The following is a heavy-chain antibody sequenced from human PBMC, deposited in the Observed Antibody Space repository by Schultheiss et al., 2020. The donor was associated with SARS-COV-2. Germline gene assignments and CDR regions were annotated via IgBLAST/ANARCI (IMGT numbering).Heavy chain of an antibody. CDR1: GFTFSSYG. Sequence: GGSLRLSCAASGFTFSSYGMGWVRQAPGKGLEWVSGISGSGGGTYYADSVKGRFTISRDNAKNSLYLQMNSLRAEDTAVYYCARSGRVAARPGGRYYYYYGMDVWGQGTTVTVSS. D-gene: IGHD6-6*01. CDR3: ARSGRVAARPGGRYYYYYGMDV. V-gene: IGHV3-23*01. J-gene: IGHJ6*02. CDR2: ISGSGGGT.